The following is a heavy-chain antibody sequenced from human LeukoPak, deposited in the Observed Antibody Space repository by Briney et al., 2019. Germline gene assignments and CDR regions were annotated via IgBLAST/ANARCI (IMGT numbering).Heavy chain of an antibody. V-gene: IGHV1-24*01. Sequence: ASVKVSCKVSGDTLTELSMHWVRQAPGKGLEWMGGFDSEDGETIYAQKFQGRVTMTEDTSTDTAYMQLSSLRSEDTAVYYCATFRPRLLSPHYFDYWGQGTLVTVSP. CDR3: ATFRPRLLSPHYFDY. CDR2: FDSEDGET. D-gene: IGHD2-15*01. J-gene: IGHJ4*02. CDR1: GDTLTELS.